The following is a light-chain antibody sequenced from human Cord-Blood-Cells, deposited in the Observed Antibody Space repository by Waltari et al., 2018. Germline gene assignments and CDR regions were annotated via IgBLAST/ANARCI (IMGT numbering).Light chain of an antibody. CDR2: DVS. J-gene: IGLJ1*01. CDR3: SSYTSSSTLV. CDR1: SNDVVGQHY. V-gene: IGLV2-14*01. Sequence: QSALSQPASASGSPGPSTTLSCTGTSNDVVGQHYVSWYQQHPGKAPKLMIYDVSNRPSGVSNRFSGSKSGNTASLTISGLQAEDEADYYCSSYTSSSTLVFGTGTKVTVL.